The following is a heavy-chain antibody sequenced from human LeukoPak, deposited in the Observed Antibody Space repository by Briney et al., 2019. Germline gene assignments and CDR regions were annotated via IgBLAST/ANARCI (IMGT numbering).Heavy chain of an antibody. Sequence: GGSLRLSCAASGFTFSGSAMHWVRQASRKGLEGVGRIRSKANSYATAYAASVKGRFTISRDDSKNTAYLQMNSLKTEDTAVYYCTRHGYGDGPPWGQGTLVTVSS. J-gene: IGHJ5*02. CDR2: IRSKANSYAT. CDR3: TRHGYGDGPP. CDR1: GFTFSGSA. D-gene: IGHD4-17*01. V-gene: IGHV3-73*01.